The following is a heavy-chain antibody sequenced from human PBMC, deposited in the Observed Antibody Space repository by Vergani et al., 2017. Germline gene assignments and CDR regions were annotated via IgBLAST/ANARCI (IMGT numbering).Heavy chain of an antibody. CDR2: TWYDGNNK. V-gene: IGHV3-33*01. CDR3: AIDLRLLYNRVDP. CDR1: GFTFNQYG. D-gene: IGHD1-14*01. Sequence: QVQLVESGGGVVQPGRSLRLSCAASGFTFNQYGMHWVRQAPGKGLEWVAVTWYDGNNKQYEDSVKGRFTISRDNSKSTMYLQMNSLRDEDTGVYYCAIDLRLLYNRVDPWGQGTLVTVSS. J-gene: IGHJ5*02.